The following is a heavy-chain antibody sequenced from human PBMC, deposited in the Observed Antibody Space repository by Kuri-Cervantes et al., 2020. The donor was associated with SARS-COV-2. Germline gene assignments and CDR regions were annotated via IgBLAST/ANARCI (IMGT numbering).Heavy chain of an antibody. Sequence: SCAVSGGSFSGSYSWSWIRQPPGKGLEWIGYIYHSGSTYYNPSLKSRVTISGDKSKNQFSLRLTSVTAADTAVYYCASGSFGSNDFWGQGTLVPSPQ. D-gene: IGHD3-10*01. CDR3: ASGSFGSNDF. CDR1: GGSFSGSYS. J-gene: IGHJ4*02. V-gene: IGHV4-30-2*01. CDR2: IYHSGST.